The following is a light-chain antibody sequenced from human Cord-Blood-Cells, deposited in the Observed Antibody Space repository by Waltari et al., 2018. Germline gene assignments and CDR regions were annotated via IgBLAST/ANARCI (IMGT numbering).Light chain of an antibody. CDR3: XQYNNWPPLT. V-gene: IGKV3-15*01. CDR2: GAS. J-gene: IGKJ4*01. Sequence: EIVMTQSPATLSVSPGERATLSCRASQSVSSNLAWYQQKPGQAPRLLIYGASTRATGIPARFSGSGSGTEFTLTISSLQSEXFAVXYCXQYNNWPPLTFGGGTKVEIK. CDR1: QSVSSN.